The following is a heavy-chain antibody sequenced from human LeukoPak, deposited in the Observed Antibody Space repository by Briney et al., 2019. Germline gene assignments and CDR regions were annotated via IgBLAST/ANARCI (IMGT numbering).Heavy chain of an antibody. CDR2: ISGSGGST. CDR1: GFTFSSYA. D-gene: IGHD1-26*01. V-gene: IGHV3-23*01. CDR3: AKDLVGATVRGDY. J-gene: IGHJ4*02. Sequence: GGSLRLSCAASGFTFSSYAMSWVRQAPGKGLEWVSAISGSGGSTYYADSVKGRFTISRDDSKNTLYLQMNSLRAEDTAVYYCAKDLVGATVRGDYWGQGTLVTVSS.